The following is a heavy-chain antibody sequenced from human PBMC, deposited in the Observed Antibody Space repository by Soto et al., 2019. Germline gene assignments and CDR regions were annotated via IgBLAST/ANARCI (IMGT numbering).Heavy chain of an antibody. Sequence: QLQLQESGPGLVKPSETLSLTCTVSSGSISSSSYTWGWIRQPPGKGLEWIGSIYYSGSTYYNPSLKSRVTVSVATSKHLFPLMLSSVTAADTAVYYCARLHGYCISTSCSGYYAMDVWGQGTTVTVSS. V-gene: IGHV4-39*01. J-gene: IGHJ6*02. CDR2: IYYSGST. CDR1: SGSISSSSYT. D-gene: IGHD2-2*01. CDR3: ARLHGYCISTSCSGYYAMDV.